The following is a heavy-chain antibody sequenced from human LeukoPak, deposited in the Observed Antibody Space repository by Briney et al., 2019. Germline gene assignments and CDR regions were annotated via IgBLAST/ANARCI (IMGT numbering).Heavy chain of an antibody. V-gene: IGHV1-3*01. CDR1: GYTFTSYA. CDR2: INAGNGNT. CDR3: ARESDYYYDSSGYYSGYFQH. D-gene: IGHD3-22*01. J-gene: IGHJ1*01. Sequence: ASVKVSCKASGYTFTSYAMHWVRQAPGQGLEWMGWINAGNGNTKYSQKFQGRVTITRDTSASTAYMELSSLRSEDTAVYYCARESDYYYDSSGYYSGYFQHWGQGTLVTVSS.